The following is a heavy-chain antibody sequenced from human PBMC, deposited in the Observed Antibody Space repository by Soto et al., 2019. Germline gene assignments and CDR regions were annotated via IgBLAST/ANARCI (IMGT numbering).Heavy chain of an antibody. J-gene: IGHJ4*02. V-gene: IGHV1-18*01. CDR1: GYTFTSYG. D-gene: IGHD5-12*01. CDR2: ISAYNGNT. CDR3: AKDMGYDLSPLGYFDY. Sequence: ASVKVSCKASGYTFTSYGISWVRQAPGQGLEWMGWISAYNGNTNYAQKLQGRVTMTTDTSTSTAYMELRSLRSDDTAVYYCAKDMGYDLSPLGYFDYWGQGTLVTVSS.